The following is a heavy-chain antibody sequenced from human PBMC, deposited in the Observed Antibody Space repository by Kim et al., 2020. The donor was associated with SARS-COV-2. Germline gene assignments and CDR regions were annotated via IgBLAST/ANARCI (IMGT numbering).Heavy chain of an antibody. V-gene: IGHV3-23*01. J-gene: IGHJ4*02. CDR1: GFTFNSYA. CDR2: IRGSGDAT. CDR3: AKARSIAVSGTFDY. Sequence: GGSLRLSCAASGFTFNSYAINWVRQAPGKGLEWVSGIRGSGDATYYADSVKGRFTLSRDNSKNTLYLQMNSLRAEDTAVYYCAKARSIAVSGTFDYWGQG. D-gene: IGHD6-19*01.